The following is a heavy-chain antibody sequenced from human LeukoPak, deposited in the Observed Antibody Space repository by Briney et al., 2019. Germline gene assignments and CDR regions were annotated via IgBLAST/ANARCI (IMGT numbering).Heavy chain of an antibody. V-gene: IGHV4-34*01. J-gene: IGHJ6*03. CDR2: INHSGST. D-gene: IGHD2-15*01. CDR1: GGSFSGYY. CDR3: ARGRRIVVVLGATRTHRDYYMDV. Sequence: SETLSLTCAVYGGSFSGYYWSWIRQPPGKGLEWIGEINHSGSTNYNPSLKSRVTISVDTSKNQFSLKLSSVTAADTAVYYCARGRRIVVVLGATRTHRDYYMDVWGKGTTVTVSS.